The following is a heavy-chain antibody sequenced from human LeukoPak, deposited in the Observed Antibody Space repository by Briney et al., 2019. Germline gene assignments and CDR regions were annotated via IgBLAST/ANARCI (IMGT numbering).Heavy chain of an antibody. J-gene: IGHJ4*02. CDR1: GYTFTGYY. Sequence: ASVKVSCKASGYTFTGYYMHWVRQAPGQGLEWMGRINPNSGGTNYAQKFQGRVTMTRDTSISTAHMELSSLRSEDTAVYYCASSAYSYGLRDYFDYWGQGTLVTVSS. D-gene: IGHD5-18*01. V-gene: IGHV1-2*06. CDR2: INPNSGGT. CDR3: ASSAYSYGLRDYFDY.